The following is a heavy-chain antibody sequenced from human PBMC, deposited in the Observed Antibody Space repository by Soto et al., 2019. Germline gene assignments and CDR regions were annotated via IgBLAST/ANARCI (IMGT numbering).Heavy chain of an antibody. V-gene: IGHV4-31*03. J-gene: IGHJ4*02. D-gene: IGHD3-22*01. Sequence: SETLSLTCTVSGGSINSGGYYWSWIRQHPGKGLEWIGYIYYSGSTYYNPSLKSRVTISVDTSKNQFSLKLSSVTAADTAVYYCAKDRDHNSGYPIFDYWGQGTPVTVSS. CDR3: AKDRDHNSGYPIFDY. CDR1: GGSINSGGYY. CDR2: IYYSGST.